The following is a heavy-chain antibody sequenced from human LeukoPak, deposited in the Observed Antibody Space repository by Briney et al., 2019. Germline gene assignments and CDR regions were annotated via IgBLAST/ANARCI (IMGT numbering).Heavy chain of an antibody. CDR3: ARVHSPRFVVVPAANRRDAFDI. V-gene: IGHV1-18*01. CDR2: ISAYNGNT. Sequence: ASVKVSCKASGYTFTSYGISWVRQAPGQGLEWMGWISAYNGNTNYAQRLQGRVTMTTGTSTSTAYMELSSLRSDDTAVYYCARVHSPRFVVVPAANRRDAFDIWGQGTMVTVSS. CDR1: GYTFTSYG. J-gene: IGHJ3*02. D-gene: IGHD2-2*01.